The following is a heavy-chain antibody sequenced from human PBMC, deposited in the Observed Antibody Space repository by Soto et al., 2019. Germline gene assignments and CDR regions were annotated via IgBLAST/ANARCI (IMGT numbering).Heavy chain of an antibody. Sequence: PGGSLRLSCVVSGITFSSEGMTWVRQARGRGLEWVSGISGSGDRTYRADSVKGRFTISRDNSKNTLYLQMNSLRAEDTAVYYCAKGARSSGWYWGQGTLVT. CDR3: AKGARSSGWY. J-gene: IGHJ4*02. V-gene: IGHV3-23*01. CDR1: GITFSSEG. D-gene: IGHD6-19*01. CDR2: ISGSGDRT.